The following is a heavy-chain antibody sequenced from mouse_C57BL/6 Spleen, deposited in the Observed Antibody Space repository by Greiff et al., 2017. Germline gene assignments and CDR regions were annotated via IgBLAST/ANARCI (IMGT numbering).Heavy chain of an antibody. CDR1: GYTFTSYW. CDR2: IYPGSGST. D-gene: IGHD1-1*01. CDR3: ARGEDYYGSSRGFAY. J-gene: IGHJ3*01. Sequence: QVQLQQPGAELVKPGASVKMSCKASGYTFTSYWITWVKQRPGQGLEWIGDIYPGSGSTNYNEKFKSKATLTVDTSSSTAYMRLSSLTSEDSAVYYCARGEDYYGSSRGFAYWGQGTLVTVSA. V-gene: IGHV1-55*01.